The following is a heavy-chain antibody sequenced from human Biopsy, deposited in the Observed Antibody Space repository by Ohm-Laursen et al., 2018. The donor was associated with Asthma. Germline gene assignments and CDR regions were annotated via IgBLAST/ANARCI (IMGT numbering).Heavy chain of an antibody. CDR2: INPNSGDT. V-gene: IGHV1-2*06. Sequence: VSSVKVSCKASGNTFSGYYLHWVRQAPGQGLEWVGRINPNSGDTNYAEKFQGRVTMTRDRSISTAYMELNRLRSDDTAVYYCARDEKHDFWSGYSKNWFDPWGQGTLVTVSS. CDR1: GNTFSGYY. J-gene: IGHJ5*02. CDR3: ARDEKHDFWSGYSKNWFDP. D-gene: IGHD3-3*01.